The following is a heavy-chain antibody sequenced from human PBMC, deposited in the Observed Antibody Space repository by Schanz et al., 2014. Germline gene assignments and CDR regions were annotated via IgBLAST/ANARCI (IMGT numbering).Heavy chain of an antibody. CDR2: IWSDGTNE. V-gene: IGHV3-33*06. Sequence: QGQLVESGGGVVQPGKSLRLSCATSGFIFRSFGIHWVRQAPGKGLEWVAVIWSDGTNEYYADSVKGRFTISGDSSKYTVYLQMNSLRADDTAVYYCAKGPYYYYYRDVGGNGTTVTVSS. J-gene: IGHJ6*03. CDR3: AKGPYYYYYRDV. CDR1: GFIFRSFG.